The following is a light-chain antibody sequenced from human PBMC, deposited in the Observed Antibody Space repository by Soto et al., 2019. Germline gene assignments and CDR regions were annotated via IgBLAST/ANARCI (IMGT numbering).Light chain of an antibody. J-gene: IGKJ1*01. CDR1: QTISNW. CDR3: QQYNTYSQT. V-gene: IGKV1-5*03. CDR2: KAS. Sequence: IQMTQSPSALSASVGDRVTITCRASQTISNWLAWYQQKPGKAPKLLIYKASTLESGVPSRFSGSGSGTEFTLTIGSLQPQDFATYFCQQYNTYSQTFGQGTKVEFK.